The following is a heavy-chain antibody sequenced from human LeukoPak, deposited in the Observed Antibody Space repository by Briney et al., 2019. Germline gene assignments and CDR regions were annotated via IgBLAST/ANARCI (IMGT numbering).Heavy chain of an antibody. CDR2: IYHSGST. Sequence: KPSETLSLTCAVSGYSISSGYYWGWIRQPPGKGLEWIASIYHSGSTYYNPSLKSRVTISVDTSKNQFSLKLTSVTAADTAVHYCARRGNSWPYYFDDWGQGTLVTVSS. J-gene: IGHJ4*02. V-gene: IGHV4-38-2*01. CDR1: GYSISSGYY. D-gene: IGHD6-13*01. CDR3: ARRGNSWPYYFDD.